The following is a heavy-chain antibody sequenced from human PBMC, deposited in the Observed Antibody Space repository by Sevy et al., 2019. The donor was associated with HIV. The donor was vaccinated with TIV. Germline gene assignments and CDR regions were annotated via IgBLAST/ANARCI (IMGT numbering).Heavy chain of an antibody. CDR3: AGADVDRYYYYYGMDV. Sequence: GGSLRLSCAASGFTFSSYAMHWVRQAPGKGLEWVAVISYDGSKRYHANSVKGRFSISRDKSKNMVYLQMKSLRIEDTAAYYCAGADVDRYYYYYGMDVWGQGTTVTVSS. CDR2: ISYDGSKR. CDR1: GFTFSSYA. J-gene: IGHJ6*02. V-gene: IGHV3-30*01.